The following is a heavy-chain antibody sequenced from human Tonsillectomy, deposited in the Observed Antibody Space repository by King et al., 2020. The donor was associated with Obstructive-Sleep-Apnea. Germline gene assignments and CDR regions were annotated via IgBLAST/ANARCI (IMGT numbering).Heavy chain of an antibody. CDR1: GGSISSYY. D-gene: IGHD1-26*01. CDR2: IYYSGST. J-gene: IGHJ4*02. V-gene: IGHV4-59*01. Sequence: VQLQESGPGLVKPSETLSLTCTVSGGSISSYYWSWIRQPPGKGLEWIGDIYYSGSTNYNPSLKSRVTISVDTSKNQFSLKLSSVTAADTAVYYCARGRGGSYSTSPLFDYWGQGTLVTVSS. CDR3: ARGRGGSYSTSPLFDY.